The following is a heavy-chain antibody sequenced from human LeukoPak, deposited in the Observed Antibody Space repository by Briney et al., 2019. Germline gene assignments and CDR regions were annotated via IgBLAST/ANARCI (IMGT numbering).Heavy chain of an antibody. CDR1: GGSISSNGYY. V-gene: IGHV4-39*07. CDR2: IYYSGIT. CDR3: TRANGYGLIDY. D-gene: IGHD3-10*01. J-gene: IGHJ4*02. Sequence: SETLSLTCTVSGGSISSNGYYWGWIRQSPGEGLEWIGNIYYSGITYYNASLKSRVTISVDTSKNQFSLKVRSVTAADTAMYYCTRANGYGLIDYWGQGTLVTVSS.